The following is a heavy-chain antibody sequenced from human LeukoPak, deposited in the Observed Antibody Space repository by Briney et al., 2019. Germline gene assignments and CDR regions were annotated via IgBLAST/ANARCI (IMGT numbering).Heavy chain of an antibody. CDR1: GGSFSGYY. V-gene: IGHV4-34*01. D-gene: IGHD6-6*01. Sequence: SETLSLTCAVYGGSFSGYYWSWIRQPPGKGLEWIGEINHSGSTNYNPCLKSRVTISVDTSKNQFSLKLGSVTAADTAVYYCARGPPRIAARIWFDPWGQGTLVTVSS. J-gene: IGHJ5*02. CDR3: ARGPPRIAARIWFDP. CDR2: INHSGST.